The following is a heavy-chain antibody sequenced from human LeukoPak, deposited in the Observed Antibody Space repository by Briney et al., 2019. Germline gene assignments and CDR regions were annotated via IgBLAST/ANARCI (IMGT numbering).Heavy chain of an antibody. V-gene: IGHV4-4*07. Sequence: SETLSLTCTVSGGSISSYYWSWIRQPTGKGLEWIGRIYTSRSTNYNPSLKSRVTMSVDTSKNQFSLKLSSVTAADTAVYYCARDNWYSSSWSLDYWGQGTLVTVSS. CDR2: IYTSRST. D-gene: IGHD6-13*01. CDR1: GGSISSYY. CDR3: ARDNWYSSSWSLDY. J-gene: IGHJ4*02.